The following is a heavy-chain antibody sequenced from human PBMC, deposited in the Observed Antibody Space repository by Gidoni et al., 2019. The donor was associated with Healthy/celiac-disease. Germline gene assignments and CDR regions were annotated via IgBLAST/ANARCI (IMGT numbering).Heavy chain of an antibody. Sequence: EVQLLESGGGLVQPGGSLRLSCAASGFTFSSYAMSWVRQAPGKGLEWVSAISGSGGSTYYADSVKGRFTISRDNSKNTLYLQMNSLRAEDTAVYYCAKGFLMGGYYYYYMDVWGKGTTVTVSS. CDR2: ISGSGGST. V-gene: IGHV3-23*01. J-gene: IGHJ6*03. D-gene: IGHD2-8*01. CDR3: AKGFLMGGYYYYYMDV. CDR1: GFTFSSYA.